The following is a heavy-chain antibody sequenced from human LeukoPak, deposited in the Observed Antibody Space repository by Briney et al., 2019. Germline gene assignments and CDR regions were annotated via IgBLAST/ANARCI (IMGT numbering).Heavy chain of an antibody. Sequence: GGSLRLSCAASGFTFSSYGMHWVRQAPGKGLEWVAVIWYDGSNKYYADSVKGRFTISRDNSKNTLYLQMNSLRAEDTAVYYCAKDEGGNYPVNNWFDPWGQGTLVTVSS. CDR3: AKDEGGNYPVNNWFDP. V-gene: IGHV3-33*06. CDR2: IWYDGSNK. D-gene: IGHD4-11*01. J-gene: IGHJ5*02. CDR1: GFTFSSYG.